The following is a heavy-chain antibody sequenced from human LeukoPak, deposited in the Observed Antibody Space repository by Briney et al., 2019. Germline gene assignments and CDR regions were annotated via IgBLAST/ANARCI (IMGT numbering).Heavy chain of an antibody. D-gene: IGHD5-24*01. CDR3: ASGEMATTPSDY. J-gene: IGHJ4*02. CDR2: INPSGGST. Sequence: ASVKVSCKASGYTFTGYYMHWVRQAPGQGLEWMGIINPSGGSTSYAQKFQGRVTMTRDMSTSTVYMELSSLRSEDTAVYYCASGEMATTPSDYWGQGTLVTVSS. V-gene: IGHV1-46*01. CDR1: GYTFTGYY.